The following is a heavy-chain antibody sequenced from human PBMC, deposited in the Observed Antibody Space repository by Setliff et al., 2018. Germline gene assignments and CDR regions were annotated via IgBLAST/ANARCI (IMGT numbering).Heavy chain of an antibody. CDR3: ARNQGRGSTWSCMDV. Sequence: PGGSLRLSCTASGLSYINDWVSWVRQAPGKGLEWIGRTRNKVSNYITEYAASVKGRFTISRDDSKNSMFLQMNSLKTEDTAVYYCARNQGRGSTWSCMDVWGQGTAVTVSS. CDR2: TRNKVSNYIT. J-gene: IGHJ6*02. D-gene: IGHD6-13*01. CDR1: GLSYINDW. V-gene: IGHV3-72*01.